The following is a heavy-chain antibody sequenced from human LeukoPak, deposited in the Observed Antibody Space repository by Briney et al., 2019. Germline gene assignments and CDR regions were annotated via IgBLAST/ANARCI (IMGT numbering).Heavy chain of an antibody. CDR3: ARDRSSGWYYYYYGMDV. CDR1: GGSASSGSYY. D-gene: IGHD6-19*01. Sequence: SETLSLTCTVSGGSASSGSYYWSWIRQPPGKGLEWIGYIYYSGSTNYNPSLKSRVTISVDTSKNQFSLKLSSVTAADTAVYYCARDRSSGWYYYYYGMDVWGQGTTVTVSS. CDR2: IYYSGST. V-gene: IGHV4-61*01. J-gene: IGHJ6*02.